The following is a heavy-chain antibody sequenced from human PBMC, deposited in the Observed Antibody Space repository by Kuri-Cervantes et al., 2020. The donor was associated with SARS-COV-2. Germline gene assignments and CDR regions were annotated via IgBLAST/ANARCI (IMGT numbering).Heavy chain of an antibody. CDR1: GGSFSGYY. CDR3: ARQRDYDFWSGYYYMDV. CDR2: INHSGST. V-gene: IGHV4-34*01. J-gene: IGHJ6*03. D-gene: IGHD3-3*01. Sequence: SETLSLTCAVYGGSFSGYYWSWIRQPPGKGLEWIGEINHSGSTNYNPSLKSRVTISVDTSKNQFSLKLSSVTAADTAVYYCARQRDYDFWSGYYYMDVWGKGTTVTVYS.